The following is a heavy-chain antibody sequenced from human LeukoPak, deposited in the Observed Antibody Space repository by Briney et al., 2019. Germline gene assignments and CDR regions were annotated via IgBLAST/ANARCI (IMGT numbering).Heavy chain of an antibody. V-gene: IGHV3-15*01. CDR2: IKSKTDGGTT. Sequence: GGSLRLSCAASGCTFSNAWMSWVRQAPGKGLEWVGRIKSKTDGGTTDYAAPVKGRFTISRDDSKNTLYLQMNSLKTEDTAVYYCTTYITMVRGVITEGGYYYGMDVWGKGTTVTVSS. CDR3: TTYITMVRGVITEGGYYYGMDV. CDR1: GCTFSNAW. D-gene: IGHD3-10*01. J-gene: IGHJ6*04.